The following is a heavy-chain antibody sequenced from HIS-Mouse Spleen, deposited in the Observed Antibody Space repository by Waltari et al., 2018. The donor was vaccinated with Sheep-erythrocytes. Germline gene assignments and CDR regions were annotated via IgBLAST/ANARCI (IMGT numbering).Heavy chain of an antibody. CDR1: GFTFSSYS. J-gene: IGHJ4*02. CDR3: ARVASGATFDY. D-gene: IGHD1-26*01. CDR2: ISMSRSYI. V-gene: IGHV3-21*01. Sequence: EVQLVESGGGLVKPGGSLRLSCAASGFTFSSYSMNWVRQAPGKGRWWVSSISMSRSYIYYADSVKGRFTISRDNAKNSLYLQMNSLRAEDTAVYYCARVASGATFDYWGQGTLVTVSS.